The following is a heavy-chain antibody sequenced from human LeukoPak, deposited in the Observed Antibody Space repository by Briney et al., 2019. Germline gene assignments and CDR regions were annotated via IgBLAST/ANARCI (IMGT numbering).Heavy chain of an antibody. D-gene: IGHD5-24*01. CDR3: ARASDPWLQLT. Sequence: GGSLRLSCAASGFTFSNYWMIWVRQAPGKGLEWVANIKQDGSEKRYADSVRGRFTVSRDNAHTSLYLQMSSLRADDTALYYCARASDPWLQLTWGQGTLVTVSS. CDR2: IKQDGSEK. CDR1: GFTFSNYW. J-gene: IGHJ5*02. V-gene: IGHV3-7*05.